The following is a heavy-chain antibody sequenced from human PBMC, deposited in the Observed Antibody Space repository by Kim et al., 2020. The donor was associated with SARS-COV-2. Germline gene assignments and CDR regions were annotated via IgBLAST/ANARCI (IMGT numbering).Heavy chain of an antibody. J-gene: IGHJ4*02. Sequence: SETLSLTCTVSGGSISSGGYYWSWIRQHPGKGLEWIGYIYYSGSTYYNPSLKSRVTMSVDTSKNQFSLKLSSVTAADTAVYYCARDLAYYDSSGETTLWGQGTLVTVSS. V-gene: IGHV4-31*03. CDR1: GGSISSGGYY. CDR2: IYYSGST. D-gene: IGHD3-22*01. CDR3: ARDLAYYDSSGETTL.